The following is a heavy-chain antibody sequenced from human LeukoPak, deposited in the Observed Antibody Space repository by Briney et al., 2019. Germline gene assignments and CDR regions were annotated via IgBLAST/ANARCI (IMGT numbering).Heavy chain of an antibody. Sequence: SETLSLTCTVSGGSISNSGYYWSWIRQHPGKGLEWIGYIYYSGSTYYNPSLKSRVTISVDTSKNQFSLKLSSVTAADTAVYYCARVRVTAKVAWFDPWGQGTLVTVSS. J-gene: IGHJ5*02. CDR3: ARVRVTAKVAWFDP. V-gene: IGHV4-31*03. D-gene: IGHD2-21*02. CDR2: IYYSGST. CDR1: GGSISNSGYY.